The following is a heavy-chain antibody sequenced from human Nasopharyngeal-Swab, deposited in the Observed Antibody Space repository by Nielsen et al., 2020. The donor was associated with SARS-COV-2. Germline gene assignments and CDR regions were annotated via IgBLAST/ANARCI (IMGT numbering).Heavy chain of an antibody. CDR1: GFTFSSYA. Sequence: GESLKISCAASGFTFSSYALHWVRQAPGKGLEWVAVISYDGSNKYSADSVKGRFTISSDNSKNTLYLQMNSLRAEDTAVYYCARVFAETIFGVVIIPNTPRDDMDVWGKGTTVTVSS. CDR3: ARVFAETIFGVVIIPNTPRDDMDV. CDR2: ISYDGSNK. J-gene: IGHJ6*03. D-gene: IGHD3-3*01. V-gene: IGHV3-30-3*01.